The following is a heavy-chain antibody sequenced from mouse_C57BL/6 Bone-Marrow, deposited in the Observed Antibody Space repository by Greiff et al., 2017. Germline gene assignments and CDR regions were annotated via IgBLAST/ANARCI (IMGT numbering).Heavy chain of an antibody. J-gene: IGHJ3*01. V-gene: IGHV5-15*01. Sequence: EVMLVESGGGLVQPGGSLKLSCAASGFTFSDYGMAWVRQAPRKGPEWVAFISNLAYSIYYADTVTGRFTISRENAKNTLYLEMSSLRSEDTAMYYCARGSEFAYWGQGTLVTVSA. CDR3: ARGSEFAY. CDR2: ISNLAYSI. D-gene: IGHD1-1*02. CDR1: GFTFSDYG.